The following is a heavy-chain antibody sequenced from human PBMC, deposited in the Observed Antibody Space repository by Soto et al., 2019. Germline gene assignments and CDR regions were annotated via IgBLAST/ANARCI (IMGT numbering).Heavy chain of an antibody. CDR2: IYWDDDQ. CDR1: GFSLSAPGVG. J-gene: IGHJ4*02. Sequence: XGPTLVNPTESLTLACSFSGFSLSAPGVGVGWFRRPRGQALEFLALIYWDDDQKFRPSLRNRLTISKDTSKNEVVLTMTNMDSVDSGTYYCAHTPNYRLGGLHYWGRGTLVTVSS. V-gene: IGHV2-5*02. CDR3: AHTPNYRLGGLHY. D-gene: IGHD2-15*01.